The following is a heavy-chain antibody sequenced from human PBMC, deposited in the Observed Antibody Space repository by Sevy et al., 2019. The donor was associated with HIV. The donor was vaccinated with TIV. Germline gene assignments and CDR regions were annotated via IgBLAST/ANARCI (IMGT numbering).Heavy chain of an antibody. J-gene: IGHJ6*02. V-gene: IGHV3-30*04. CDR3: AGERTYYYDSSGSDDGYYGMDV. Sequence: GGSLRLSCAASGFTFSTYAMHCVRQAPGKGLEWVAVISYDGSIKYSADSVKGRFTISRDNSKNTLYLQMNSLRPEDTAVYYSAGERTYYYDSSGSDDGYYGMDVWGQGATVIVSS. CDR1: GFTFSTYA. CDR2: ISYDGSIK. D-gene: IGHD3-22*01.